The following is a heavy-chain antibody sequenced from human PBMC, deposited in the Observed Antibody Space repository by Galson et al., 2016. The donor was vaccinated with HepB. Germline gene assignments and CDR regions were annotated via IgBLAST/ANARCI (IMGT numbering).Heavy chain of an antibody. V-gene: IGHV3-64D*06. CDR1: GLTFNRHA. CDR3: VKDPAIQPYRFDS. CDR2: ISLHGDST. D-gene: IGHD2-2*02. Sequence: SLRLSCAASGLTFNRHAMHWVRQAPGKGLEYVSSISLHGDSTYYAGSVKGRFTISRDNSKNTVYLQMSSLRPNDTGVYYCVKDPAIQPYRFDSWGRGTQVTVSS. J-gene: IGHJ4*02.